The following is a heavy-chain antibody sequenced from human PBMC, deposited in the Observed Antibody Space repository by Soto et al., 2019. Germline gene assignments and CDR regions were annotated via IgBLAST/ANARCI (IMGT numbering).Heavy chain of an antibody. J-gene: IGHJ5*02. CDR1: GGSFSSYY. V-gene: IGHV4-59*01. CDR3: AGVTIFGVVHDNWFDP. CDR2: IYYSGST. D-gene: IGHD3-3*01. Sequence: SETLSLTCTVSGGSFSSYYWSWIRQPPGKGLEWIGYIYYSGSTNYNPSLKSRVTISVDTSKNQFSLKLSSVTAADTAVYYCAGVTIFGVVHDNWFDPWGQGTLVTVSS.